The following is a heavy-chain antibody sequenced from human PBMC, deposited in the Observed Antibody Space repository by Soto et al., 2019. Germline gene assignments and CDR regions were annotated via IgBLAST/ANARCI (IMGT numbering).Heavy chain of an antibody. Sequence: SWISQAPGKGLEWISYISSSGGTTYYADSVKGRFTISRDDAKNSLYLQVNSLRDEDTAVYYCARGRGDFYYYAMDVWGQGTTVTVSS. CDR3: ARGRGDFYYYAMDV. J-gene: IGHJ6*02. CDR2: ISSSGGTT. V-gene: IGHV3-11*04.